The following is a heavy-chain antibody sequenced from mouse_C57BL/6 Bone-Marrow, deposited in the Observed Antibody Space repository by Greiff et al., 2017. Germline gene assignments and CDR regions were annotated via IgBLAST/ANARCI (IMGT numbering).Heavy chain of an antibody. Sequence: VQLQQSGAELVKPGASVKLSCTASGFNIKDYYIHWVQQRTEQGLEWIGRIDPEDGDTKYAQKFQDKANITADTSTNTAYLQLSSLTSDETAFYYSTRSLIYYGTNYWGQGTTLTVSS. D-gene: IGHD1-1*01. CDR2: IDPEDGDT. CDR3: TRSLIYYGTNY. CDR1: GFNIKDYY. V-gene: IGHV14-2*01. J-gene: IGHJ2*01.